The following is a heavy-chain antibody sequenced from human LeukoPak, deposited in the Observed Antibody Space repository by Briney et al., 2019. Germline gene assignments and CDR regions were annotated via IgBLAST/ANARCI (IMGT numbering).Heavy chain of an antibody. V-gene: IGHV1-2*02. CDR2: INPNSGGT. CDR1: GYTLTGYY. CDR3: ARSPRANGYNYQLFDY. Sequence: ASVKVSCKASGYTLTGYYMHWVRQAPGQGLEWMGWINPNSGGTNYAQKFQGRVTMTRDTSISTAYMELSRLRSDDTAVYYCARSPRANGYNYQLFDYWGQGTLVTVSS. J-gene: IGHJ4*02. D-gene: IGHD5-24*01.